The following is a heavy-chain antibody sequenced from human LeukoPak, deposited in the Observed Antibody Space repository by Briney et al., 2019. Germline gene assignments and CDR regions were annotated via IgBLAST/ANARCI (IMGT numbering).Heavy chain of an antibody. Sequence: ASVKVSCKASGYTFTGYYMHWVRQAPGQGLEWKGRINPNSGGTNYAQKFQGRVTMTRDTSISTAYMELSRLRSDDTAVYYCAREPGRYSSGWYVNDYWGQGTLVTVSS. V-gene: IGHV1-2*06. D-gene: IGHD6-19*01. CDR1: GYTFTGYY. J-gene: IGHJ4*02. CDR2: INPNSGGT. CDR3: AREPGRYSSGWYVNDY.